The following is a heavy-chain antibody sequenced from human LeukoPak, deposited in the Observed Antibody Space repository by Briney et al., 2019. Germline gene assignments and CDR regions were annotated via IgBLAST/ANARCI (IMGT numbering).Heavy chain of an antibody. V-gene: IGHV4-39*01. CDR1: GGSIRSSSYY. CDR2: IYYSGST. J-gene: IGHJ4*01. Sequence: PSETLSLTCTVSGGSIRSSSYYWAWIRQPPGKGLEWIGNIYYSGSTYYNPSLKSRVTISVDTSKNQFSLKLSSVTAADTAVYFCAISTYYYDSSGIFWGHGTLVTVSS. D-gene: IGHD3-22*01. CDR3: AISTYYYDSSGIF.